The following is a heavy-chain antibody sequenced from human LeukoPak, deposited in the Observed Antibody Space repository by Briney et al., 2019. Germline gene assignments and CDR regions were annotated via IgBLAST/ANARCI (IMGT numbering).Heavy chain of an antibody. V-gene: IGHV1-46*01. D-gene: IGHD3-10*01. CDR3: ARDKVSGSLFDY. J-gene: IGHJ4*02. CDR2: INPSGGST. Sequence: GASVKVSCKASGYTFTSYYMHWVRQAPGQGLEWMGIINPSGGSTSYAQKFQGRVTITADKSTSTAYMELSSLRSEDTAVYYCARDKVSGSLFDYWGQGTLVTVSS. CDR1: GYTFTSYY.